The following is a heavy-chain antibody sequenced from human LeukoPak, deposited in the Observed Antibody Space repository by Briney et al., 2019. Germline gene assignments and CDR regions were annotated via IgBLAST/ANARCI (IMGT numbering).Heavy chain of an antibody. CDR3: ARDRDGYNYGFDY. CDR2: ISSRSTTI. J-gene: IGHJ4*02. CDR1: GFTFSLYN. D-gene: IGHD5-24*01. V-gene: IGHV3-48*01. Sequence: GGSLRLSCTASGFTFSLYNMNWVRQAPGKGLEWLSYISSRSTTIHYADSVRGRFTISRDNAKNSLYLQMNSLRAEDTAVYYCARDRDGYNYGFDYWGQGTLVTVSS.